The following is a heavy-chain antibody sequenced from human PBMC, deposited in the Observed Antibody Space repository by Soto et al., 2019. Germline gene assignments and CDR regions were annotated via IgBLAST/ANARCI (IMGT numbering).Heavy chain of an antibody. CDR1: GFTLSNYN. Sequence: EVRLVESGGDLVQPGGSLRLSCAASGFTLSNYNMNWVRQAPGKGLEWVSFISVSGGATYYTDSAKGRFTIPRDIATNSLSLQMHSLRDEVTAGYDCGRSRWDLTSRALDYWGHGTLVTVSS. D-gene: IGHD1-26*01. J-gene: IGHJ4*01. CDR3: GRSRWDLTSRALDY. CDR2: ISVSGGAT. V-gene: IGHV3-48*02.